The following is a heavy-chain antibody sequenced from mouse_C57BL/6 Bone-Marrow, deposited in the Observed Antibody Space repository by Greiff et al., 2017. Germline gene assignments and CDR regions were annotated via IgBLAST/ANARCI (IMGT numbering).Heavy chain of an antibody. CDR1: GYTFTSYW. D-gene: IGHD1-1*01. CDR3: ARSHYYGSSYERTWCAY. J-gene: IGHJ3*01. CDR2: IGPSDSYT. Sequence: VQLQQSGAELVMPGASVKLSCKASGYTFTSYWMHWVKQRPGQGLEWIGEIGPSDSYTNYNQKFKGKSTLTVDKSSSTAYMQLSSLTSKDSAVYYCARSHYYGSSYERTWCAYWGQGTLVTVSA. V-gene: IGHV1-69*01.